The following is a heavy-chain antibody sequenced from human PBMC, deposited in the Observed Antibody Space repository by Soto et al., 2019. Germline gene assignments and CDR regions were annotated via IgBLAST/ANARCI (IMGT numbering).Heavy chain of an antibody. CDR2: IYYSGST. V-gene: IGHV4-39*01. Sequence: SETLSLTCTVSGGSISSSSYYWGWIRQPPGKGLEWIGTIYYSGSTYYNPSLMSRVTISVDTSKNQFSLTLSSVTAADTAVYYCAISYYYDSRGYYPVDYWGQGTLVTVS. CDR3: AISYYYDSRGYYPVDY. J-gene: IGHJ4*02. CDR1: GGSISSSSYY. D-gene: IGHD3-22*01.